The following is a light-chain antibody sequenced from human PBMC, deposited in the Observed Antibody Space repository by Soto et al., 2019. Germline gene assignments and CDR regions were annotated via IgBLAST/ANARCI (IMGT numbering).Light chain of an antibody. CDR2: DAS. J-gene: IGKJ5*01. CDR1: QDIATY. V-gene: IGKV1-33*01. CDR3: QQYTGPPTT. Sequence: DIQMTKSPSSLSASVGNRVTITCQASQDIATYLNWYQQKPGKAPNLLIYDASNLETGVPSRFSGSGSGTDFTLTITRLEPEDSAVYFCQQYTGPPTTFGQGTRLEI.